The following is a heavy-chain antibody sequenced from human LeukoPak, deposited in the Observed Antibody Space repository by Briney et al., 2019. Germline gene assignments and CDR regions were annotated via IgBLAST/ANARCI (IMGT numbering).Heavy chain of an antibody. J-gene: IGHJ3*02. CDR3: ARRVYSNLNDAFDI. Sequence: SETLSLTCTVSGGSISSYYWSWIRQPPGRGLEWIGYIYYSGSTNYNPPLKSRVTISVDTSKNQFSLKLSSVTAADTAVYYCARRVYSNLNDAFDIWGQGTMVTVSS. V-gene: IGHV4-59*08. CDR2: IYYSGST. CDR1: GGSISSYY. D-gene: IGHD4-11*01.